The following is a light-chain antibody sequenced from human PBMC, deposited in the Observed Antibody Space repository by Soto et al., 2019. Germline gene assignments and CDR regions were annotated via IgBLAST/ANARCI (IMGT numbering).Light chain of an antibody. Sequence: DIQMTQSPSTLSASVGDRVTITCRASQSISIWLAWYQQKPGKAPKLLIFNASTLKSGVPSRFSGSGSETEFTLTINGLQADDFATYYCQQFNGYSTWTFGQGTKVEFK. CDR2: NAS. CDR1: QSISIW. CDR3: QQFNGYSTWT. J-gene: IGKJ1*01. V-gene: IGKV1-5*01.